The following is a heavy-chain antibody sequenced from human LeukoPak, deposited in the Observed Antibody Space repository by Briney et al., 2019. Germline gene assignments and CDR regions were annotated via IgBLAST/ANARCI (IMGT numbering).Heavy chain of an antibody. CDR1: GGSFSGYY. V-gene: IGHV4-34*01. D-gene: IGHD4-17*01. CDR2: INHSGST. J-gene: IGHJ4*02. Sequence: SETLSLTCAVYGGSFSGYYWTWIRQPPGKGLEWIGEINHSGSTNYNPSLKSRVTISVDTSKNQFSLKLSSVTAADTAVYYCARGQGTVTTHWGQRTLVTVSS. CDR3: ARGQGTVTTH.